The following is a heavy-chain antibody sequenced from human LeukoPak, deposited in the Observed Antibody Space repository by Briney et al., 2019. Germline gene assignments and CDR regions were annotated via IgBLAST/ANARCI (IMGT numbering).Heavy chain of an antibody. D-gene: IGHD1-26*01. CDR1: GFTFSSYS. CDR3: ARSVGATMRKNLYFDY. J-gene: IGHJ4*02. CDR2: ISGSGGST. V-gene: IGHV3-23*01. Sequence: GGSLRLSCAASGFTFSSYSLSWVRQAPGKGLEWGSAISGSGGSTYYADSVKGRFTISRDNSKNTLYLQMNSLRAEDTAVYYCARSVGATMRKNLYFDYWGQGTLVTVSS.